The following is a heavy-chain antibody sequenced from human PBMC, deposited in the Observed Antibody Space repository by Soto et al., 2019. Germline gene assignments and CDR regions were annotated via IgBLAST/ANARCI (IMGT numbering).Heavy chain of an antibody. CDR1: GYTLTELS. CDR2: ISAYNGNT. D-gene: IGHD7-27*01. Sequence: ASVKVSCKVSGYTLTELSMHWVRQAPGQGLEWMGWISAYNGNTNYAQKLQGRVTMTTDTSTSTAYMELRSLRSDDTAVYYCARSVGIGQAFDIWGQGTMVTVSS. V-gene: IGHV1-18*01. CDR3: ARSVGIGQAFDI. J-gene: IGHJ3*02.